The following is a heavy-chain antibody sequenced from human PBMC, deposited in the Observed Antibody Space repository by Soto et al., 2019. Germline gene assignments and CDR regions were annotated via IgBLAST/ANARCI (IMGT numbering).Heavy chain of an antibody. V-gene: IGHV4-34*01. Sequence: PSETLXLTCAVYGGSCSGYYWSWIRQPPGKGLEWIGEINHSGSTNYNPSLKSRVTISVDTSKNQFSLKLSSVTAADTAVYYCASFLNLPYFDWWATDRGFDPWGQGTLVTVSS. CDR1: GGSCSGYY. D-gene: IGHD3-9*01. CDR3: ASFLNLPYFDWWATDRGFDP. J-gene: IGHJ5*01. CDR2: INHSGST.